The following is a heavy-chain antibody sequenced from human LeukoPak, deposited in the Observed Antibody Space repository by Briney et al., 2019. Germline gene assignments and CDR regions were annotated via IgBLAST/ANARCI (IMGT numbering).Heavy chain of an antibody. CDR1: GGSISSGGYY. Sequence: SQTLSLTCTVSGGSISSGGYYWSWIRQPPGKGLEWIGYIYHSGSTYYNPSLKSRVTISVDRSKNQFSLKLSSVTAADTAVYYCARGRRNSYGIGDAFDIWGQGTMVTVAS. CDR2: IYHSGST. J-gene: IGHJ3*02. V-gene: IGHV4-30-2*01. D-gene: IGHD2-8*01. CDR3: ARGRRNSYGIGDAFDI.